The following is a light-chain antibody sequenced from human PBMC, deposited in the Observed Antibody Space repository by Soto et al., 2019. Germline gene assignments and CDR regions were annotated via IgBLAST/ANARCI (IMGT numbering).Light chain of an antibody. CDR2: LAS. Sequence: DIQLTQSPSFLSASVGDRVTITCRASQDISSYLGWYQQKPGEAPKLLIYLASTLQTGVPSRFSGSGSGTDFTLTISSLQPEDFATYYCQQLNNYPRTFGQGTKVDIK. V-gene: IGKV1-9*01. CDR1: QDISSY. J-gene: IGKJ1*01. CDR3: QQLNNYPRT.